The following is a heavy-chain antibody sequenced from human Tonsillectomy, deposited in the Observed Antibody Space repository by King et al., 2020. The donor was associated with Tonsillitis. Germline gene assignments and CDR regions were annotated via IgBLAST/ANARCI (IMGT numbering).Heavy chain of an antibody. CDR3: AKDGESGSSYPYYYGMDV. V-gene: IGHV3-30*18. CDR1: GFTFSSYG. D-gene: IGHD1-26*01. CDR2: ISYDGSNK. Sequence: VQLVESGGGVVQPGRSLRLSCAASGFTFSSYGMHWVRQAPGKGLEWVAVISYDGSNKDCADSLKGRFIISRDNSKNTLYLQMNSLRAEDTAVYYCAKDGESGSSYPYYYGMDVWGQGTTVTVSS. J-gene: IGHJ6*02.